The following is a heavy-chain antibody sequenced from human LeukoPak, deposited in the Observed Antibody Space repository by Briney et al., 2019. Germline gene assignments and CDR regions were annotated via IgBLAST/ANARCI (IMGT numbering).Heavy chain of an antibody. V-gene: IGHV3-48*01. CDR2: IGISSGNT. CDR3: ARDGPAAYGNYYYYYGMDV. Sequence: GGSLRLSCAASGFTFSAYSMNWVRQAPGKGLEWISYIGISSGNTKYADSVKGRFTISGDKAKNSLYLQMNSLRVEDTAVYYCARDGPAAYGNYYYYYGMDVWGQGTTVTVSS. CDR1: GFTFSAYS. J-gene: IGHJ6*02. D-gene: IGHD6-13*01.